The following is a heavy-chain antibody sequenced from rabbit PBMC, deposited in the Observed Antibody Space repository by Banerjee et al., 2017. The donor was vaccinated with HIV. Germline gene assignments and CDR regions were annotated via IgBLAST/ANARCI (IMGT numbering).Heavy chain of an antibody. D-gene: IGHD4-2*01. CDR1: GFSFSSSYY. Sequence: QSLEESGGDLVKPGASLTLTCTASGFSFSSSYYMCWVRQAPGKGLEWIACIDAGSSGSTYYASWAKGRFTISKTSSTTVTLQMTSLTAADTATYFCARTDYAGAAYPFNLWGPGTLVTVS. CDR3: ARTDYAGAAYPFNL. J-gene: IGHJ4*01. V-gene: IGHV1S40*01. CDR2: IDAGSSGST.